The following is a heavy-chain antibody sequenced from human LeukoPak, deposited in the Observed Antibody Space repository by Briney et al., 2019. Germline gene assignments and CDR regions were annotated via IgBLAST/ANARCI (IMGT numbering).Heavy chain of an antibody. V-gene: IGHV3-53*01. D-gene: IGHD2-21*02. J-gene: IGHJ4*02. Sequence: GGSLRLSCAAPGFTVSSNYMSWVRQAPGKGLEWVSVIYSGGSTYYADSVKGRFTISRDNSKNTLYLQMNSLRAEDTAVYYCAREGVTQPDYWGQGTLVTVSS. CDR1: GFTVSSNY. CDR3: AREGVTQPDY. CDR2: IYSGGST.